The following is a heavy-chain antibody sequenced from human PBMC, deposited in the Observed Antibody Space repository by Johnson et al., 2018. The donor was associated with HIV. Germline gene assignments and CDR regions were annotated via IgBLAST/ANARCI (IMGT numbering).Heavy chain of an antibody. V-gene: IGHV3-66*04. J-gene: IGHJ3*02. CDR3: ARLPSGYSRDDLDI. D-gene: IGHD5-18*01. CDR2: VYSAGHT. Sequence: VQLVESGGGLVKPGGSLRFSCVASGFTFSDDYMSWIRQAPGKGLEWVSVVYSAGHTYYADSVKGRFTISRDNSKNTLYLQINSLRPEDTAVYYCARLPSGYSRDDLDIWGQGTMVTVSS. CDR1: GFTFSDDY.